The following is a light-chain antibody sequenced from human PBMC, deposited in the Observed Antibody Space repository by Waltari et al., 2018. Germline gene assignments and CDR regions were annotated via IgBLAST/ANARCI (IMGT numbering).Light chain of an antibody. CDR2: QDV. CDR3: QAWDSGVAGV. V-gene: IGLV3-1*01. CDR1: ELENKY. J-gene: IGLJ1*01. Sequence: SYDLTQSPSVSVSPGQTASITCSGDELENKYVCWYQQKPGQTPVLVIYQDVRRPSEIPERFSGSNSGNTATLTISGTQPMDEADYYCQAWDSGVAGVFGTGTKVTVL.